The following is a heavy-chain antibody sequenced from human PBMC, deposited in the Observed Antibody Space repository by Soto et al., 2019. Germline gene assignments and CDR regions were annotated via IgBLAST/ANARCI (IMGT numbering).Heavy chain of an antibody. CDR1: GFSFNTTGVG. V-gene: IGHV2-5*02. J-gene: IGHJ4*02. D-gene: IGHD2-15*01. CDR2: IYWDDDK. CDR3: AHRAVLCSGGTCYSHPFDS. Sequence: ASGPTLVNPTQTLTLTCTFSGFSFNTTGVGVGWIRQPPGRPLEWLTIIYWDDDKRYSPSLKSRLTITKDTSKDQVALTLTNMDPVDTGTYFCAHRAVLCSGGTCYSHPFDSWGQGTLVTVSS.